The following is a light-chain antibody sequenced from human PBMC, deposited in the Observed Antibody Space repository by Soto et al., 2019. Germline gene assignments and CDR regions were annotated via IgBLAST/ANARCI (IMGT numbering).Light chain of an antibody. V-gene: IGKV3-11*01. CDR3: QRRSNWPHR. J-gene: IGKJ3*01. Sequence: EIVLTQSPATLSLSPGERATLSCRASQSVSSYLAWYQQNPGQAPRLLIYDASNRVTGIPARFSGSGSETGFSLTIRSLEPEDFGVYHCQRRSNWPHRFGPGNNVDI. CDR1: QSVSSY. CDR2: DAS.